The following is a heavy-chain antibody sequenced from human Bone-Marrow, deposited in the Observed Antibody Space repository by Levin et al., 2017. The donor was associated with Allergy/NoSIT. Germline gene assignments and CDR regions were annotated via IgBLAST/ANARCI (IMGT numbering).Heavy chain of an antibody. J-gene: IGHJ2*01. V-gene: IGHV2-70*04. CDR3: ARTFCSGGRGCYGLSWHFDL. D-gene: IGHD2-15*01. CDR1: GFSLSTNGMR. CDR2: IDWDDEE. Sequence: ESGPTLVKPTQTLTLTCTFSGFSLSTNGMRVSWIRQPPGKALEWLARIDWDDEEFYSASLKTRLTISRDTSKNQVVLTMTNMDPVDTARYYCARTFCSGGRGCYGLSWHFDLWGRGTLVTVSS.